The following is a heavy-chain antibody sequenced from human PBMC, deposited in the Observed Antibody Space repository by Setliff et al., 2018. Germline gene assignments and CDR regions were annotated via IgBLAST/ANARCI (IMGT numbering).Heavy chain of an antibody. CDR3: ARDNPIVGATDY. CDR1: GGSISSGSYY. Sequence: KTSETLSLTCTVSGGSISSGSYYWSWIRHPAGKGLEWIGRVYTNGGSDYNPFLKSRVSISVDTSKNQFSLNLSSVTAADTAVYFCARDNPIVGATDYWGQGILVTVSS. CDR2: VYTNGGS. J-gene: IGHJ4*02. V-gene: IGHV4-61*02. D-gene: IGHD1-26*01.